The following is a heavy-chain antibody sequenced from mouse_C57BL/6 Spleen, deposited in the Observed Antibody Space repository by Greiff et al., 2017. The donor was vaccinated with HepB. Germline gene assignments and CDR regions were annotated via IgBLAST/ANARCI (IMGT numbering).Heavy chain of an antibody. D-gene: IGHD1-1*01. Sequence: LVESGAELVKPGASVKISCKASGYAFSSYWMNWVKQRPGKGLGWIGQIYPGDGDTNYNGKFKGKATLTADKSSSTAYMQLSGLTSEDTAVYFCARSRGVVAFEYWGQGTTLTVSS. CDR1: GYAFSSYW. CDR3: ARSRGVVAFEY. J-gene: IGHJ2*01. CDR2: IYPGDGDT. V-gene: IGHV1-80*01.